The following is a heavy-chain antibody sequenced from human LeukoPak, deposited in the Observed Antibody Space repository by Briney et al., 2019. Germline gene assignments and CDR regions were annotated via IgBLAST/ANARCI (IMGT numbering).Heavy chain of an antibody. D-gene: IGHD3-10*01. CDR3: ARDFYYGSASRGS. CDR1: GFTFSSYA. V-gene: IGHV3-30-3*01. J-gene: IGHJ4*02. CDR2: ISYDGSNK. Sequence: PGGSLRLSCAASGFTFSSYAIHWVRQSPGKGLEWVSVISYDGSNKFYADSVKGRFTISRDNSKNTLYLEMNSLRDEDTAVYYCARDFYYGSASRGSWGQGTLVTVSS.